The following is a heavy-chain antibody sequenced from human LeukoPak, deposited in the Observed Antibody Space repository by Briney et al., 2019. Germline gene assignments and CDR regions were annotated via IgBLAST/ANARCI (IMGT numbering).Heavy chain of an antibody. D-gene: IGHD6-13*01. CDR3: ASDRPKYSSSKGFLDAFDI. Sequence: PGGSLRLSCAASGFTFSSYSMNWVRQAPGKGLEWVSSISSSSSYIYYADSVKGRFTISRDNAKNSLYLQMNSLRAEDTAVYYCASDRPKYSSSKGFLDAFDIWGQGTMVTVSS. V-gene: IGHV3-21*01. CDR2: ISSSSSYI. CDR1: GFTFSSYS. J-gene: IGHJ3*02.